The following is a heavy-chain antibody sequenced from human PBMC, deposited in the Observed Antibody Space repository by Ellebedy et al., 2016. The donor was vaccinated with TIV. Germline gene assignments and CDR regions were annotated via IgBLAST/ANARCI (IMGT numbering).Heavy chain of an antibody. D-gene: IGHD1-26*01. CDR2: INPSGGST. J-gene: IGHJ4*02. V-gene: IGHV1-46*04. CDR1: GYTFTSYY. CDR3: ARDSATQPPDY. Sequence: AASVKVSCKASGYTFTSYYMHWVRQAPGQGLEWMGIINPSGGSTSYAQKLQGRVTMTRDTSTSTVYMELSSLRSEDTAVYYCARDSATQPPDYWGQGTLVTVSS.